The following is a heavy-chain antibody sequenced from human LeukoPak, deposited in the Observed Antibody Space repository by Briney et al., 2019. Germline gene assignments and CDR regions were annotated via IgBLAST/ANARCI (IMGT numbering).Heavy chain of an antibody. J-gene: IGHJ4*02. CDR1: GYSISSGYY. CDR2: IYYSGST. V-gene: IGHV4-38-2*02. Sequence: SETLSLTCAVSGYSISSGYYWGWIRQPPGKGLEWIGYIYYSGSTNYNPSLKSRVTISVDTSKNQFSLKLSSVTAADTAVYYCAREGGYSGYAAFDYWGQGTLVTVSS. CDR3: AREGGYSGYAAFDY. D-gene: IGHD5-12*01.